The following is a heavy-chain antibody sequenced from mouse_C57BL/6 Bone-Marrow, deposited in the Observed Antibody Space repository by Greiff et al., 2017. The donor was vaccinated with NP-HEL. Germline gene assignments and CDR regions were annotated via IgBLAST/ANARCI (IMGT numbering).Heavy chain of an antibody. CDR1: GYTFTRYW. J-gene: IGHJ4*01. CDR2: IYPGSGST. V-gene: IGHV1-55*01. Sequence: QVQLQQPGAELVKPGASVKMSCTASGYTFTRYWITWVKQRPGQGLEWIGVIYPGSGSTNYNEKFKSKATLTVDTSSSTAYMQLSSLTSEDSAVYYCARCYYDPDLGAMDYWGQGTSVTVSS. D-gene: IGHD2-4*01. CDR3: ARCYYDPDLGAMDY.